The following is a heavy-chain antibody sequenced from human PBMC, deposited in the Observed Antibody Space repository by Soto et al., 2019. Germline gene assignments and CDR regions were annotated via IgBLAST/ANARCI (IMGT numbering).Heavy chain of an antibody. V-gene: IGHV4-61*01. CDR1: GGSVSSGSYY. CDR3: ARDKATTAKTTYYFDY. D-gene: IGHD4-17*01. Sequence: SETLSLTCTVSGGSVSSGSYYWSWIRQPPGKGLEWIGYIYYSGSTNYNPSLKSRVTISVDTSKNQFSLKLSSVTAADTAVYYCARDKATTAKTTYYFDYWGQGTLVTVSS. CDR2: IYYSGST. J-gene: IGHJ4*02.